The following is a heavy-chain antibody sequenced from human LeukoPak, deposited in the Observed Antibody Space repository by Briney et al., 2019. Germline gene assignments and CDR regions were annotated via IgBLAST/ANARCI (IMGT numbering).Heavy chain of an antibody. Sequence: SKTLSLTCTVSGGSISSYYWSWIRQPPGKGLEWIGYIYYSGSTNYNPSLKSRVTISVDTSKNQFSLKLSSVTAADTAVYYCAREIAVAGTDYYYYMDVWGKGTTVTVSS. CDR2: IYYSGST. D-gene: IGHD6-19*01. CDR1: GGSISSYY. J-gene: IGHJ6*03. CDR3: AREIAVAGTDYYYYMDV. V-gene: IGHV4-59*01.